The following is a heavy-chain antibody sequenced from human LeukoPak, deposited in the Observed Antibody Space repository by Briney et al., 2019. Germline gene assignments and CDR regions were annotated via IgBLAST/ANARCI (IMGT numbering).Heavy chain of an antibody. CDR1: GYTFTSYD. Sequence: ASVKVSCKASGYTFTSYDINWVRQATGQGLEWMGWMNPNSGNTGYAQKFQGRVTITRNTSISTAYMELSSLRSEDTAVYYCARAPDIVVVPAAMADDAFDIWGQGTMVTVSS. V-gene: IGHV1-8*03. CDR2: MNPNSGNT. CDR3: ARAPDIVVVPAAMADDAFDI. J-gene: IGHJ3*02. D-gene: IGHD2-2*01.